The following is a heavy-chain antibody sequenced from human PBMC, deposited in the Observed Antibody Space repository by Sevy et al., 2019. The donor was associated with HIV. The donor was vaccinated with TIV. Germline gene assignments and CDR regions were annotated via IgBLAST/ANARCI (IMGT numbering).Heavy chain of an antibody. D-gene: IGHD6-13*01. V-gene: IGHV1-2*02. Sequence: ASVKASCKASGFTFTGYKVHWLRQAPGQGLEWMGWIDPYTADTNYAQSFQGRFAITRDTSTTTAYMELSSLTSDDTALYFCASGSSTNYNYFYYMDVWGKGTTVTVSS. CDR1: GFTFTGYK. CDR2: IDPYTADT. J-gene: IGHJ6*03. CDR3: ASGSSTNYNYFYYMDV.